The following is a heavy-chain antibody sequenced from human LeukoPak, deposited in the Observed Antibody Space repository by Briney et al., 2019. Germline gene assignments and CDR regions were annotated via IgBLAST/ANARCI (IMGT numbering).Heavy chain of an antibody. D-gene: IGHD1-1*01. V-gene: IGHV3-23*01. Sequence: GGSLRLSCAASGFTFSSYAMSWVRQAPGKGLEWVSAISGSGGSTYYADSVKGRFTISRANSKNTLYLQMARLKAEDNGVYYRREITSVTGGDCWGQGTRLTVSS. CDR2: ISGSGGST. CDR3: REITSVTGGDC. CDR1: GFTFSSYA. J-gene: IGHJ4*02.